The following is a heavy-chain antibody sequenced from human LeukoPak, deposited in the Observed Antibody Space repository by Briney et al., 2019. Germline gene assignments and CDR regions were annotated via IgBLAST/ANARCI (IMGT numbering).Heavy chain of an antibody. D-gene: IGHD1-1*01. V-gene: IGHV4-4*02. CDR3: ANRYNWNAIFDY. Sequence: SETLSLTCAVSGGSISSSNWWNWVRQPPGKGLEWIGEVYHSGSSNYNPSLKSRVTISVDKSKNQFSLKLNSVTAADTAVYYCANRYNWNAIFDYWGQGILVTVSS. CDR2: VYHSGSS. CDR1: GGSISSSNW. J-gene: IGHJ4*02.